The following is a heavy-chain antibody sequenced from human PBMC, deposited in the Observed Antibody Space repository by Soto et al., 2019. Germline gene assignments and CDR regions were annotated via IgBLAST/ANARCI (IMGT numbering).Heavy chain of an antibody. CDR2: INPKSGGT. D-gene: IGHD2-8*01. CDR3: ARGDSTDCSNGVCSFFYNHDMDV. CDR1: GYSFTDYH. V-gene: IGHV1-2*04. Sequence: ASVKVSCKASGYSFTDYHIHWVRQAPGQGLEWLGRINPKSGGTSTAQKFQGWVTMTTDTSISTASMELTRLTSDDTTIYYCARGDSTDCSNGVCSFFYNHDMDVWGQGTTVTVSS. J-gene: IGHJ6*02.